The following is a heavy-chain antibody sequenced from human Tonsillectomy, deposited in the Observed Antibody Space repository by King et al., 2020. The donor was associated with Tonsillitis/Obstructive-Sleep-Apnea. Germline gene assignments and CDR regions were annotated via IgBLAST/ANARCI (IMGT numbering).Heavy chain of an antibody. CDR3: ARVGMTTVTTRYFDL. CDR1: GFTFSDYY. V-gene: IGHV3-11*05. J-gene: IGHJ2*01. D-gene: IGHD4-17*01. CDR2: IRSSSSYT. Sequence: VQLVESGGGLVKPGGSLRLSCAASGFTFSDYYMSWIRQAPGKGLEWGSYIRSSSSYTNYADSVKGRFTISRDSAKNSLYLQMNSLRAEDTAVYYCARVGMTTVTTRYFDLWGRGTLVTVSS.